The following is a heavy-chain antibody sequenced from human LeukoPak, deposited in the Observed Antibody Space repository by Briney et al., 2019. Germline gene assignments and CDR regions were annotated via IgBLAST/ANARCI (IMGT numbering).Heavy chain of an antibody. CDR3: ARAPGLLISHRGNVYSYALDV. V-gene: IGHV4-39*07. Sequence: SETLSLTCTVSGGSISSSSYYWGWIRQPPGKGLEWIGSIYYSGSTYYNPSLKSRVTISVDTSQKQFSLKLTSMTAADTGVYYCARAPGLLISHRGNVYSYALDVWAEGPRSPSP. CDR1: GGSISSSSYY. D-gene: IGHD3/OR15-3a*01. CDR2: IYYSGST. J-gene: IGHJ6*02.